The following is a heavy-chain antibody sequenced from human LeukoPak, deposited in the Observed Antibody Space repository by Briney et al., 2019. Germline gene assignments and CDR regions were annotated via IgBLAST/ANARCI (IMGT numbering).Heavy chain of an antibody. CDR1: RFTFSGYA. CDR2: ISGSGSST. V-gene: IGHV3-23*01. D-gene: IGHD7-27*01. J-gene: IGHJ4*02. CDR3: AKHTNWYYFDY. Sequence: GGSLRLSCAASRFTFSGYAMSWVRQAPGKGLEWVSAISGSGSSTYYADSVKGRFTISRDNSNNTLYLQMSSLRAEDTAVYYCAKHTNWYYFDYWGQGTLVTVSS.